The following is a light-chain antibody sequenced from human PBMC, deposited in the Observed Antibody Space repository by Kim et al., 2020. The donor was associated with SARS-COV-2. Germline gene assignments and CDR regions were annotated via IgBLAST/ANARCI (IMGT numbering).Light chain of an antibody. Sequence: GQRGSIACSGSSSNIGSNSVSWYQQLPGTAPKILILYNNQRPSGVPDRFSGSTSGTSASLAISGLQSEDEADYYCGAWDDSLNGWVFGGGTKVTVL. J-gene: IGLJ3*02. CDR1: SSNIGSNS. CDR3: GAWDDSLNGWV. V-gene: IGLV1-44*01. CDR2: YNN.